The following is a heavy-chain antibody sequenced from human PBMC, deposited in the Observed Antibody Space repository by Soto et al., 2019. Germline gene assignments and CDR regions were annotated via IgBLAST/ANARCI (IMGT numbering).Heavy chain of an antibody. CDR1: GFTFSSYG. Sequence: QVQLVESGGGVVQPGRSLRLSCAASGFTFSSYGMHWVRQAPGKGLEWVAVISYDGSNKYYADSVKGRFTISRDNSKNTLYLQMNSLSAEDTAVYYCAHDGDGCFDYWGQGTLVTVSS. V-gene: IGHV3-30*18. CDR2: ISYDGSNK. CDR3: AHDGDGCFDY. D-gene: IGHD7-27*01. J-gene: IGHJ4*02.